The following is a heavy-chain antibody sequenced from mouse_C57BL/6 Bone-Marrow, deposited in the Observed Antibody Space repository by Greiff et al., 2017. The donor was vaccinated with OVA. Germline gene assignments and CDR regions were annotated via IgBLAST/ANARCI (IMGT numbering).Heavy chain of an antibody. CDR1: GYTFTSYG. Sequence: QVQLQQSGAELARPGASVKLSCKASGYTFTSYGISWVKQRPGQGLEWIGEIYPRSGNTYYNEKFKGKATLTADKSSSTAYMELRSLTSEDSAVYFCARDYSNYASYWYFDVWGTGTTATV. J-gene: IGHJ1*03. D-gene: IGHD2-5*01. V-gene: IGHV1-81*01. CDR2: IYPRSGNT. CDR3: ARDYSNYASYWYFDV.